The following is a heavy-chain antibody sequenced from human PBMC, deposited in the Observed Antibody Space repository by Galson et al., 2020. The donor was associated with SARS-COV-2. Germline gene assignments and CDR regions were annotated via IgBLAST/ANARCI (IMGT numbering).Heavy chain of an antibody. J-gene: IGHJ6*02. D-gene: IGHD3-9*01. CDR1: GGSISSSSYY. CDR3: ARLRYFDWFTPGAQHDYYYGMDV. V-gene: IGHV4-39*01. CDR2: IYYSGST. Sequence: ASETLSLTCSVSGGSISSSSYYWGWIRQPPGKGLEWIGSIYYSGSTYYNPSLKSRVTISVDTSKNQFSLKLSSVTAADTAVYYCARLRYFDWFTPGAQHDYYYGMDVWGQGTTVTVSS.